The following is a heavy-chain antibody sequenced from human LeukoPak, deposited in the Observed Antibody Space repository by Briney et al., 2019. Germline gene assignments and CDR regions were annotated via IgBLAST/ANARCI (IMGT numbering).Heavy chain of an antibody. CDR3: ARALYGYYGNTFDI. CDR1: GGSISSGGYS. J-gene: IGHJ3*02. D-gene: IGHD4-17*01. Sequence: SQTLSLTCAVSGGSISSGGYSWSWIRQPPGKGLEWIGYIYYSGSTKYNPSLKSRVTISVDTSKNQFSLKLSSVTAADTALYYCARALYGYYGNTFDIWGQGTMVTVSS. CDR2: IYYSGST. V-gene: IGHV4-30-4*07.